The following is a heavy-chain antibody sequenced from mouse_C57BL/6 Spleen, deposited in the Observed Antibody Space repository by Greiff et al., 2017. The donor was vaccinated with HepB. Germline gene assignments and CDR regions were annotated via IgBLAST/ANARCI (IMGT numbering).Heavy chain of an antibody. CDR3: ARESHSNSPRDY. J-gene: IGHJ4*01. V-gene: IGHV1-55*01. D-gene: IGHD2-5*01. CDR1: GYTFTSYW. Sequence: QVQLQQPGAELVKPGASVKMSCKASGYTFTSYWITWVKQRPGQGLEWIGDIYPGSGSTNYNEKFKSKATLTVDTSSSTAYMQLSSLTSEDSAVYYCARESHSNSPRDYWGQGTSVTVAS. CDR2: IYPGSGST.